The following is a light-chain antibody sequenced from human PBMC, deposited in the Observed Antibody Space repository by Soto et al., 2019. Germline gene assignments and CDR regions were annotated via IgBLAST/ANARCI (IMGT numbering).Light chain of an antibody. CDR2: DVS. J-gene: IGLJ1*01. CDR3: CTYAASNTFV. CDR1: SSDVGGHNY. Sequence: QSVLTQPRSVSGSPGQSVTISCTGTSSDVGGHNYVSWYQQYSGKAPKVMIYDVSKRPSGVPDRFSGSKSGNTASLTISGLQAEDEADYYCCTYAASNTFVFGTGTKVTVL. V-gene: IGLV2-11*01.